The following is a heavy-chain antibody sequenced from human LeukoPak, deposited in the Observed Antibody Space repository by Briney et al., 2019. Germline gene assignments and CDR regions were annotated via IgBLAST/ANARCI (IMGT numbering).Heavy chain of an antibody. D-gene: IGHD4-17*01. J-gene: IGHJ3*02. CDR1: GFIFSSYG. V-gene: IGHV3-33*01. CDR2: IWYDGSKS. Sequence: GGSLRLSCAASGFIFSSYGMHWVRQAPGKGLEWVALIWYDGSKSHHADSVKGRFTISRDNTKNTLYLEMNSLRAEDTAVYYCASMTTVTLDDAFDIWGQGTMVTVSS. CDR3: ASMTTVTLDDAFDI.